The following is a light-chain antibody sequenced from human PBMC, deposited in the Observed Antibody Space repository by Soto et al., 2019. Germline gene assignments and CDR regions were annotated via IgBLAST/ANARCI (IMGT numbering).Light chain of an antibody. CDR3: RQTYRTPWT. V-gene: IGKV1-39*01. CDR2: AAS. Sequence: DIPMTQSPSSLSASVGDRVTITCRASQSISSHLNWYQQKPGKVTKLLIYAASSLHSGVPSRFSGSGSGTDFTLTISSLQTEDFATFYCRQTYRTPWTFGQGTKVDIK. CDR1: QSISSH. J-gene: IGKJ1*01.